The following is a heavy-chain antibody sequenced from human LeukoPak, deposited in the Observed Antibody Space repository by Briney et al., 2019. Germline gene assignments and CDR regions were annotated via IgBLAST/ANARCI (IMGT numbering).Heavy chain of an antibody. D-gene: IGHD3-10*01. CDR3: ARRSGVGSGTYYIFDY. J-gene: IGHJ4*02. Sequence: GESLKISCKGSGFIFTHFWIGWVRQMPGQGLEWMGIIYPSDSDTRYSPSFQGQVTISADKSISTAYLQWSSLKASDTAIYYCARRSGVGSGTYYIFDYWGQGTLVTVS. CDR2: IYPSDSDT. V-gene: IGHV5-51*01. CDR1: GFIFTHFW.